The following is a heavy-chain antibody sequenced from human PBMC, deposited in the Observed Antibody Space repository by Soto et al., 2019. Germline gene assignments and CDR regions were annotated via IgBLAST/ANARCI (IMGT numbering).Heavy chain of an antibody. CDR1: GFTFRIYA. J-gene: IGHJ6*02. D-gene: IGHD2-15*01. V-gene: IGHV3-30-3*01. Sequence: GGSLRLSCAASGFTFRIYAMHWVRQAPGKGLECVAVISYDGSNKFYRDSVKGRFTISRDNSKNTLYLQINSLRYEDTAVYYCARGDREDIAVVVGARPGEYGVDVWGQGTTVTVSS. CDR2: ISYDGSNK. CDR3: ARGDREDIAVVVGARPGEYGVDV.